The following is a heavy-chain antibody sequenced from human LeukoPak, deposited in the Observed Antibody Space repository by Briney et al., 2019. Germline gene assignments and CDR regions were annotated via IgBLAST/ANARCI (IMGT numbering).Heavy chain of an antibody. D-gene: IGHD1-26*01. CDR2: LTSGGGST. Sequence: GGSLRLSCAASGFTFSSYAMSWVRQAPGKGLEWVSGLTSGGGSTYYADSVKGRFTISRDNSKNTLYLQMNSLRAEDTALYYCAKDGMHLKAAFDIWGLGTMVTVSS. V-gene: IGHV3-23*01. CDR1: GFTFSSYA. CDR3: AKDGMHLKAAFDI. J-gene: IGHJ3*02.